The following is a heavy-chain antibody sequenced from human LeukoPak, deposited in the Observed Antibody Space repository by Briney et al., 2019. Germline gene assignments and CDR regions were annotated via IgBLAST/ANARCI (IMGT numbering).Heavy chain of an antibody. Sequence: GESLKISCKGSGYSFTSYGISWVRQAPGQGLEWMGWISAYNGNTNYAQKLQGRVTMTTDTSTSTAYMELRSLRSDDTAVYYCARVPRALWIDYWGQGTLVTVSS. CDR3: ARVPRALWIDY. CDR1: GYSFTSYG. V-gene: IGHV1-18*01. J-gene: IGHJ4*02. D-gene: IGHD5-18*01. CDR2: ISAYNGNT.